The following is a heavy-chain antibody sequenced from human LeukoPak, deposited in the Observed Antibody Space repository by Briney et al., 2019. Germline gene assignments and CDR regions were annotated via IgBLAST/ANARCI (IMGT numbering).Heavy chain of an antibody. CDR3: AGDRTAAAGTFWD. D-gene: IGHD6-13*01. J-gene: IGHJ4*02. CDR2: IRYDGSNK. V-gene: IGHV3-30*02. CDR1: GFTFSSYG. Sequence: GGSLRLSCAASGFTFSSYGMHWVRQAPGKGLEWVAFIRYDGSNKYYADSVKGRFTISRDNSKNTLYLQMNSLRAEDTAVYYCAGDRTAAAGTFWDWGQGTLVTVSS.